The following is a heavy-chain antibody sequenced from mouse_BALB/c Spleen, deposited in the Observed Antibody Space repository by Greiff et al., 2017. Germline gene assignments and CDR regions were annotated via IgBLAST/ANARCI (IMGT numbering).Heavy chain of an antibody. CDR3: ARDGTGDY. D-gene: IGHD2-3*01. Sequence: VQGVESGAELARPGASVKLSCKASGYTFTSYWMQWVKQRPGQGLEWIGAIYPGDGDTRYTQKFKGKATLTADKSSSTAYMQLSSLASEDSAVYYCARDGTGDYWGQGTSVTVSS. V-gene: IGHV1-87*01. J-gene: IGHJ4*01. CDR2: IYPGDGDT. CDR1: GYTFTSYW.